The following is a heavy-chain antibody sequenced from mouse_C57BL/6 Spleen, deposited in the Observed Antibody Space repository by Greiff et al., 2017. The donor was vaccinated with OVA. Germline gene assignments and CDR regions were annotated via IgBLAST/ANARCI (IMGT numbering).Heavy chain of an antibody. CDR2: INPSSGGT. D-gene: IGHD2-12*01. Sequence: QVQLQQPGTELVKPGASVKLSCKASGYTFTSYWMHWVKQRPGQGLEWIGKINPSSGGTNYNEKFKSKATLTVDKSSSTAYLQLSSLTSEDSAVDDCARARQYYAMDYWGQGTSVTVSS. CDR3: ARARQYYAMDY. J-gene: IGHJ4*01. V-gene: IGHV1-53*01. CDR1: GYTFTSYW.